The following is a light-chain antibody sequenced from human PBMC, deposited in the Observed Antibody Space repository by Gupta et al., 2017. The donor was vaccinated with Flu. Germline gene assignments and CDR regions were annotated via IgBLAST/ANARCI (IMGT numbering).Light chain of an antibody. CDR1: ESVIGRY. V-gene: IGKV3-20*01. Sequence: EIVLTQSPGTLSLSPGERATLSCRASESVIGRYFAWFQQKPGQAPRLLIYGASSSATGIPDRFSGSGSGTDFTLTISRLEPEDFAVYYCQQYCSSYTFGQGTKLEIK. CDR3: QQYCSSYT. CDR2: GAS. J-gene: IGKJ2*01.